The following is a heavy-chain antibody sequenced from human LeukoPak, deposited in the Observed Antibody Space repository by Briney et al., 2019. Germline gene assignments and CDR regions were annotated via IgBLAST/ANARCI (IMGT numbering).Heavy chain of an antibody. CDR2: ISSSSSYI. CDR3: ARTYNWNDGHDAFDI. CDR1: GFTFSSYS. Sequence: GGSLRLSCAASGFTFSSYSMKWVRQAPGKGLEWVSSISSSSSYIYYADSVKGRFTISRDNAKNSLYLQMNSLRAEDTAVYYCARTYNWNDGHDAFDIWGQGTMVTVSS. D-gene: IGHD1-1*01. V-gene: IGHV3-21*01. J-gene: IGHJ3*02.